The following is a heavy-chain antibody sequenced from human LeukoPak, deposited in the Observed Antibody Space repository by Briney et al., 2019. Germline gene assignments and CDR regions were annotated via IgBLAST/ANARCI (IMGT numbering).Heavy chain of an antibody. V-gene: IGHV1-8*03. Sequence: RASVKVSCKASGYTFTSYDINWVRQATGQGLEWMGWMNPNSGNTGYAQKFQGRVTITRNTSISTAYMELSSLRSEDTAVYYCARDRLPYYDSSGYYPDYWGQGTLVTVSS. CDR1: GYTFTSYD. D-gene: IGHD3-22*01. CDR3: ARDRLPYYDSSGYYPDY. J-gene: IGHJ4*02. CDR2: MNPNSGNT.